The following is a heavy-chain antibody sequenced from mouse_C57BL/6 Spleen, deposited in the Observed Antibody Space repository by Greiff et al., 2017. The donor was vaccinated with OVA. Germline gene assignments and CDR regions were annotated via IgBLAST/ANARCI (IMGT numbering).Heavy chain of an antibody. Sequence: EVMLVESGGDLVKPGGSLKLSCAASGFTFSSYGMSWVRQTPDKRLEWVATISSGGSYTYYPDSVKGRFTISRDNAKNTLYLQMSSLKSEDTAMYYCARLDYGSSYDWYFDVWGTGTTVTVSS. J-gene: IGHJ1*03. V-gene: IGHV5-6*01. CDR1: GFTFSSYG. D-gene: IGHD1-1*01. CDR3: ARLDYGSSYDWYFDV. CDR2: ISSGGSYT.